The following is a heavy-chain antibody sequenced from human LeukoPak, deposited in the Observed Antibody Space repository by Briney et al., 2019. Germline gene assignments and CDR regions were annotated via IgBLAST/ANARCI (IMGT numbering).Heavy chain of an antibody. CDR1: GGSISSYY. D-gene: IGHD6-6*01. Sequence: PSETLSLTCTVSGGSISSYYWSWIRQPPGKGLEWIGYIYYSGSTNYNPSLKSRVTISVDTSKNQFSLKLSSVTAADTAVYYFVRWVYSSSWYFDYWGQGTLVTVSS. CDR3: VRWVYSSSWYFDY. CDR2: IYYSGST. V-gene: IGHV4-59*01. J-gene: IGHJ4*02.